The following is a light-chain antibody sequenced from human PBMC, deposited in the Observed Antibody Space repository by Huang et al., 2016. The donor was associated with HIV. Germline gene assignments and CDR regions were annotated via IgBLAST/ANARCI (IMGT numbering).Light chain of an antibody. Sequence: DIQMTQSPSFLSASVGDRVTITCRASQSISRYLHWYQQKPGKAPNLQIYAASSLQIGVPSRFSGSGSGTDFTLTISSLQPEDFATYYCQQSYSTPMYTFGQGTKLEIK. CDR2: AAS. CDR3: QQSYSTPMYT. V-gene: IGKV1-39*01. CDR1: QSISRY. J-gene: IGKJ2*01.